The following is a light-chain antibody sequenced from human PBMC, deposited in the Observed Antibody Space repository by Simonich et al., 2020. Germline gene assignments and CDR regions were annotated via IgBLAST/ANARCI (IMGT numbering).Light chain of an antibody. J-gene: IGLJ3*02. V-gene: IGLV1-47*01. CDR3: AAWDDSLSGWV. CDR2: RNN. CDR1: SSNIGSNY. Sequence: QSVLTQPPSASGTPGQRVTISCSGSSSNIGSNYVYWYQQLPGKAPKLLIYRNNHRPSGVPDRFSGSKSGTSASLAISGLRSEDEADYYCAAWDDSLSGWVFGGGTKLTVL.